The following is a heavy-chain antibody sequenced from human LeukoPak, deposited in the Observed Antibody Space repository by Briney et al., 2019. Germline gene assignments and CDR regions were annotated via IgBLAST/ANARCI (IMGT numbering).Heavy chain of an antibody. CDR2: IYDSGST. CDR3: ATHSRAGSGGSENALEI. V-gene: IGHV4-39*01. J-gene: IGHJ3*02. CDR1: GGSTSSSTYY. D-gene: IGHD5-12*01. Sequence: SETLSLTCTVSGGSTSSSTYYWHWIRQPPGKGLEWIGNIYDSGSTHYNPSLESRVTISVDTSKNQFSLKLNSVTAADTAVYYCATHSRAGSGGSENALEIWGQGTMVTVSS.